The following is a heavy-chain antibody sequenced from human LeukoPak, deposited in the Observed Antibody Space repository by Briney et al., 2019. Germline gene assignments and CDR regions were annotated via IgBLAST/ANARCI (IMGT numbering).Heavy chain of an antibody. CDR1: GFTFSSYG. D-gene: IGHD2-2*01. J-gene: IGHJ4*02. V-gene: IGHV3-30*03. Sequence: GRSLRLSCAASGFTFSSYGMHWVRQAPGKGLEWVAVISYDGSNKYYADSVKGRFAISRDSPKNMLYLQMNSLRADDTAVYYCARSQGGYCSSTSCYADCFDYWGQGTLVTVSS. CDR2: ISYDGSNK. CDR3: ARSQGGYCSSTSCYADCFDY.